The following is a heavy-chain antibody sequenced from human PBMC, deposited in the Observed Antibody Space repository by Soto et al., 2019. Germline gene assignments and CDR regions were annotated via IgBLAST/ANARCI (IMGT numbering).Heavy chain of an antibody. CDR3: ARDVLYSASPYDY. CDR2: IWYNGSNK. Sequence: GGSLRRSCAGSGFTFSSNGMLWLRQAPGKGLEWVAVIWYNGSNKYYGESVKGRFTISRDNSKNTLYLEMNSLRAEDTAVYYCARDVLYSASPYDYWGQGTLVTVS. CDR1: GFTFSSNG. J-gene: IGHJ4*02. V-gene: IGHV3-33*01. D-gene: IGHD1-26*01.